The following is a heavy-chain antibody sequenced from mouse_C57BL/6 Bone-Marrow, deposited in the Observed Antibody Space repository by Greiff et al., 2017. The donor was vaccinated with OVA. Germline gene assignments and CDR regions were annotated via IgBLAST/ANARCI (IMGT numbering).Heavy chain of an antibody. D-gene: IGHD2-2*01. V-gene: IGHV3-6*01. Sequence: EVKLMESGPGLVKPSQSLSLTCSVTGYSITSGYYWNWIRQFPGNKLEWMGYISYDGSNNYNPSLKNRISITRDTSKNQFFLKLNSVTTEDTATYYCAREGSDGYDPYYAMDYWGQGTSVTVSS. CDR3: AREGSDGYDPYYAMDY. CDR1: GYSITSGYY. J-gene: IGHJ4*01. CDR2: ISYDGSN.